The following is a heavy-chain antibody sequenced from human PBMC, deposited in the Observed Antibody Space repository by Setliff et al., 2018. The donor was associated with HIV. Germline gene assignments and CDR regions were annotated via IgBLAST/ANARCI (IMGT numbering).Heavy chain of an antibody. D-gene: IGHD3-10*01. V-gene: IGHV4-38-2*01. J-gene: IGHJ6*02. Sequence: PSETLSLTCPVSGYSISSGYYWGWIRQPPGRGLEWIVAIHHSGNTYYNPSLKSRVTISVDTSKNLFSLKVNSVIAADTAVYYCARHDITLVRGLVWGQGTTVTVSS. CDR1: GYSISSGYY. CDR3: ARHDITLVRGLV. CDR2: IHHSGNT.